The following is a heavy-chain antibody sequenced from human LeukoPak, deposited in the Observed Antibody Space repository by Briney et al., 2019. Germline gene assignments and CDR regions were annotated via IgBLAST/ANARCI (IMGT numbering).Heavy chain of an antibody. Sequence: GASVKVSCKASGYTFTSYGISWVRQAPGQGLEWMGWISAYNGNTNYAQKLQGRVTITADESTSTAYMELSSLRSEDTAVYYCAISWCGGDCYAPNYFDYWGQGTLVTVSS. CDR1: GYTFTSYG. D-gene: IGHD2-21*02. CDR2: ISAYNGNT. J-gene: IGHJ4*02. V-gene: IGHV1-18*01. CDR3: AISWCGGDCYAPNYFDY.